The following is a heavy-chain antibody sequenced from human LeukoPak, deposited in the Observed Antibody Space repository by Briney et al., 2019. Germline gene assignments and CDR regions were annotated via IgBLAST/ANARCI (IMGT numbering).Heavy chain of an antibody. Sequence: PSETLSLTCAVYGGSFSGYYWSWIRQPPGKGLEWIGEINHSGNTNYNPSLKSRVTIPVDTSKNQFSLKLSSVTAADTAVYYCARLFGGVIAWSQGTLVTVSS. V-gene: IGHV4-34*01. CDR3: ARLFGGVIA. CDR1: GGSFSGYY. CDR2: INHSGNT. D-gene: IGHD3-16*02. J-gene: IGHJ5*02.